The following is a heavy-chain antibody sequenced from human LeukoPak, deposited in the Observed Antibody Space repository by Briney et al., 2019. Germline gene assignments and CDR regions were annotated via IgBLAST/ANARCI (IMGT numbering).Heavy chain of an antibody. Sequence: SETLSLTCTVSGGSVSSSSYYWGWIRQPPGKGLEWIGFIYYSGSTYYNPSLKSRFTISVDTSKNQFSLKLSSVTAADTALYYCARHGPLSRYSSSSGWFDPWGQGTLVTVSS. D-gene: IGHD6-6*01. CDR2: IYYSGST. CDR1: GGSVSSSSYY. J-gene: IGHJ5*02. CDR3: ARHGPLSRYSSSSGWFDP. V-gene: IGHV4-39*01.